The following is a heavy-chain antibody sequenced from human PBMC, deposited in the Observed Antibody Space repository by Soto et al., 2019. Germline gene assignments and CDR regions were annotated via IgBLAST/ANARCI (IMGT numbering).Heavy chain of an antibody. CDR2: FGGNGADT. J-gene: IGHJ4*02. D-gene: IGHD6-19*01. Sequence: GGTLRLSSAASVFIFGNYAMSCVRQAPGEGLVGVSAFGGNGADTYYADSVKGRFTISRDNSKNPLYLQMNSLRAEDTAVYFCAIPSGLTVTGPDYWGQGTLVTVSS. CDR1: VFIFGNYA. CDR3: AIPSGLTVTGPDY. V-gene: IGHV3-23*01.